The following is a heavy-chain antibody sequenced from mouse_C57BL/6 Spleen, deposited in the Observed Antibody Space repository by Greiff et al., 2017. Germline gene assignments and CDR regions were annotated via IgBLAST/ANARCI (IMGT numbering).Heavy chain of an antibody. CDR1: GFTFSDYY. J-gene: IGHJ3*01. D-gene: IGHD2-4*01. V-gene: IGHV5-16*01. Sequence: EVQLQESEGGLVQPGSSMKLSCTASGFTFSDYYMAWVRQVPEKGLEWVANINHDGSSTYYLDSLKSRFIISRDNAKNILYLQMSSLKSEDTATYDCARGDDYAGWFAYWGQGTLVTVSA. CDR2: INHDGSST. CDR3: ARGDDYAGWFAY.